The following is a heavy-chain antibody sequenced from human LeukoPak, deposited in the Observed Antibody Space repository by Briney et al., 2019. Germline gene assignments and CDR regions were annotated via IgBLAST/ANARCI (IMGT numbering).Heavy chain of an antibody. CDR1: GYTFTSNG. V-gene: IGHV1-18*01. CDR3: ARDGRSMVRGATDY. J-gene: IGHJ4*02. CDR2: ISAYNGNT. D-gene: IGHD3-10*01. Sequence: ASVKVSCKASGYTFTSNGISWVRQAPGQGLEWMGWISAYNGNTNYAQKLQGRVTMTTDTSTSTAYMELRSLRSDDTAVYYCARDGRSMVRGATDYWGQGTLVTVSS.